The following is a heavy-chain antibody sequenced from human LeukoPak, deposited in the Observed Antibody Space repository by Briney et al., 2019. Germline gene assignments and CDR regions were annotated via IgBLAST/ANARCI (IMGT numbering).Heavy chain of an antibody. J-gene: IGHJ4*02. V-gene: IGHV4-61*02. D-gene: IGHD2-2*01. CDR2: IYTSGST. CDR1: GGSISSGSYY. CDR3: ARVMCSSTYYIDY. Sequence: PSETLSLTCTGSGGSISSGSYYWSWIRQPAGKGVEWIGRIYTSGSTNYNPSLKSRFTISVDTSKNQFSLKLSSVTAADTAVYHCARVMCSSTYYIDYWGQGTLVTVSS.